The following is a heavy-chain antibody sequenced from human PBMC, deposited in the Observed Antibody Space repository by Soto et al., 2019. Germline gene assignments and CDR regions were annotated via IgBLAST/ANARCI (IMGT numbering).Heavy chain of an antibody. CDR2: ISGSGGST. CDR3: AKQSGYSGYDSWASFDY. D-gene: IGHD5-12*01. J-gene: IGHJ4*02. Sequence: PGGSLRLSCAASGFTSSSYAMSWVRQAPGKGLEWVSAISGSGGSTYYADSVKGRFTISRDNSKNTLYLQMNSLRAEDTAVYYCAKQSGYSGYDSWASFDYWGQGTLVTVSS. CDR1: GFTSSSYA. V-gene: IGHV3-23*01.